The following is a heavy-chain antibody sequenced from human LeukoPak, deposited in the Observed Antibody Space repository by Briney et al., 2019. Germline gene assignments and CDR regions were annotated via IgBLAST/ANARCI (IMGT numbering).Heavy chain of an antibody. Sequence: SETLSLTCTVSGGSISSGDYYWSWIRQPPGKDLEWIGCIYYSGSTYYNPSLKSRVTISVDTSKNQFSLKLSSVTAADTAVYYCARRRAYYYGMDVWGQGTTVTVSS. CDR3: ARRRAYYYGMDV. J-gene: IGHJ6*02. CDR2: IYYSGST. V-gene: IGHV4-30-4*01. CDR1: GGSISSGDYY.